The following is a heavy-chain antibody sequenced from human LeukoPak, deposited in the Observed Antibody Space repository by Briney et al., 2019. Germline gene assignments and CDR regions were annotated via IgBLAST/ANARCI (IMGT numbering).Heavy chain of an antibody. V-gene: IGHV4-59*01. Sequence: SETLSLTCTVSGGSISSYYWSWIRQPPGKGLEWIGYIYYSGSTNYNPSLKSRVTISVDTSKNQFSLKLSSVTAADTAVYYCARELYNWNDGTDVFDIWGQGTMVTVSS. CDR2: IYYSGST. J-gene: IGHJ3*02. CDR1: GGSISSYY. D-gene: IGHD1-20*01. CDR3: ARELYNWNDGTDVFDI.